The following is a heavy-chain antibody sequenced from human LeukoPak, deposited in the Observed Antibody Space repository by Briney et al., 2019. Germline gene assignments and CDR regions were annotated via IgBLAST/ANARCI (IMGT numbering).Heavy chain of an antibody. CDR1: GYTFTGYY. Sequence: ASVKVSCKASGYTFTGYYIHWVRQAPGQGLEWMGWINPNINGTNYAQKFQGRVTMTRDTSTSTVYMELSSLRSEDTAVYYCARDGYYGSGSYCGYWGQGTLVTVSS. D-gene: IGHD3-10*01. CDR3: ARDGYYGSGSYCGY. V-gene: IGHV1-2*02. CDR2: INPNINGT. J-gene: IGHJ4*02.